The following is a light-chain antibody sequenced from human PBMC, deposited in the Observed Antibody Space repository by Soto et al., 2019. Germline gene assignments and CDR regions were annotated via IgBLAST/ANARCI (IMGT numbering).Light chain of an antibody. CDR3: GADHGSGSNFVYV. Sequence: QSVLTQPPSASASLGASVTLTCTLSSGCSNYKVDWYQQRPGKGPRFVMRVGTGGIVGSKGDGIPDRFSVLGSGLNRDLTIKNIQEEDESDYHCGADHGSGSNFVYVFGTGTKVTVL. J-gene: IGLJ1*01. CDR1: SGCSNYK. CDR2: VGTGGIVG. V-gene: IGLV9-49*01.